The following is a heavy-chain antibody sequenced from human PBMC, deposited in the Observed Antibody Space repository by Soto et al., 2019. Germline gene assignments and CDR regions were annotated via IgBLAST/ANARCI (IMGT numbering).Heavy chain of an antibody. CDR1: GFGVSDNH. V-gene: IGHV3-11*04. CDR2: ISSTGALM. CDR3: ARDRLARGIPVAGRIDY. Sequence: GGSLRLSCVASGFGVSDNHVSWVRQAPGKGLEWVSSISSTGALMYYADSVEGRFTISRDDADNSLYLQMNSLRVEDTAVYYCARDRLARGIPVAGRIDYWGQGALVTVSS. J-gene: IGHJ4*02. D-gene: IGHD6-19*01.